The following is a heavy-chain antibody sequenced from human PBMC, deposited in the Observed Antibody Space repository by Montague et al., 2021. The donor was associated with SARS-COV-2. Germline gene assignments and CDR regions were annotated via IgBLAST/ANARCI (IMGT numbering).Heavy chain of an antibody. D-gene: IGHD3-22*01. CDR2: INHSGST. CDR3: ARNPWYYYDSSGYYLDY. CDR1: GGSLSGYY. V-gene: IGHV4-34*01. Sequence: SETLSLTCAVYGGSLSGYYWSWIRQPPGKGLEWIGEINHSGSTNYNPSLKSRVTISVDTSKNQFSLKLSSVTAADTAVYYCARNPWYYYDSSGYYLDYWGQGTLVTVSS. J-gene: IGHJ4*02.